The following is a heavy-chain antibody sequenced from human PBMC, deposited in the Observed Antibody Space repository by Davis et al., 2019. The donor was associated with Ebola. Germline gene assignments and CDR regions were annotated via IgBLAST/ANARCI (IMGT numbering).Heavy chain of an antibody. CDR1: GYTFTSYG. CDR3: AREGQAIADLGNWFDP. CDR2: ISAYNGNT. J-gene: IGHJ5*02. D-gene: IGHD6-13*01. V-gene: IGHV1-18*01. Sequence: AASVKVSCKASGYTFTSYGISWVRQAPGQGLEWMGWISAYNGNTNYAQKLQGRVTMTTDTSTSTAYMELRSLRSDDTAVYYCAREGQAIADLGNWFDPWGQGTLVTVSS.